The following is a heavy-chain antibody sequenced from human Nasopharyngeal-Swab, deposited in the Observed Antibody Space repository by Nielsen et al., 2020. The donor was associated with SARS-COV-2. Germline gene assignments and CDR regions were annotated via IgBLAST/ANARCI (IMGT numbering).Heavy chain of an antibody. V-gene: IGHV1-2*04. CDR1: GGTFSSYA. CDR2: INPNSGGT. D-gene: IGHD2-15*01. Sequence: ASVKVSCKASGGTFSSYAISWVRQAPGQGLEWMGWINPNSGGTNYAQKFQGWVTMTRDTSISTAYMELSRLRSDDTAVYYCARRSVHSNDAFDIWGQGTMVTVSS. J-gene: IGHJ3*02. CDR3: ARRSVHSNDAFDI.